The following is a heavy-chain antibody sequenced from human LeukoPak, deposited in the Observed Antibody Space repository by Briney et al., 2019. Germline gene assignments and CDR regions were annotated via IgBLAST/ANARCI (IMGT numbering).Heavy chain of an antibody. CDR3: ARDSGWFRVDAFDI. CDR1: GGSFSGYY. Sequence: SETLSLTCAVYGGSFSGYYWSWIRQPPGKGLEWIGEINHSGSTNYNPSLKSRVTISVDTSKNQFSLKLSSVTAADTAVYYCARDSGWFRVDAFDIWGQGTMVTVSS. D-gene: IGHD6-19*01. J-gene: IGHJ3*02. CDR2: INHSGST. V-gene: IGHV4-34*01.